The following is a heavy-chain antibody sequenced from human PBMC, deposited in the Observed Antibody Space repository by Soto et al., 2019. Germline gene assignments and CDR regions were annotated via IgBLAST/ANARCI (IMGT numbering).Heavy chain of an antibody. V-gene: IGHV4-61*08. Sequence: PSETLSLTCAVSGGSISSGGYSWSWIRQPPGKGLEWIGYIYYSGSTNYNPSLKSRVTISVDTSKNQFSLKLSSVTAADTAVYYCARESSLRGGKPRASIDYWGQGTLVTVSS. CDR1: GGSISSGGYS. CDR2: IYYSGST. J-gene: IGHJ4*02. CDR3: ARESSLRGGKPRASIDY. D-gene: IGHD1-26*01.